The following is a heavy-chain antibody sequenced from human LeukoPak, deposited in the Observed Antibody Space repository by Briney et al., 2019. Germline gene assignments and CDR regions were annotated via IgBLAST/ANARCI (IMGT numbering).Heavy chain of an antibody. V-gene: IGHV1-2*02. Sequence: ASVKVSCKASGGTFSSYAISWVRQAPGQGLEWMGWINPNSGGTNYAQKFQGRVTMTRDTSISTAYMELSRLRSDDTAVYYCAIIGEQYSSGWYVYYFDYWGQGTLVTVSS. J-gene: IGHJ4*02. CDR1: GGTFSSYA. CDR3: AIIGEQYSSGWYVYYFDY. D-gene: IGHD6-19*01. CDR2: INPNSGGT.